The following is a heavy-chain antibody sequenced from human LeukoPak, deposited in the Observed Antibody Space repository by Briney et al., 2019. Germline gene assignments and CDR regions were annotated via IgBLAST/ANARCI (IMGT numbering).Heavy chain of an antibody. V-gene: IGHV3-21*01. CDR3: ARGTGITGTTFGY. D-gene: IGHD1-7*01. J-gene: IGHJ4*02. Sequence: GGSLRLSCAASGFTFSSYSMNWVRQAPGKGLEWVSSISSSSSYIYYADSVKGRFTISRDNAKNSLYLQMNSLRAEDTAVYYCARGTGITGTTFGYWGQGALVTVSS. CDR2: ISSSSSYI. CDR1: GFTFSSYS.